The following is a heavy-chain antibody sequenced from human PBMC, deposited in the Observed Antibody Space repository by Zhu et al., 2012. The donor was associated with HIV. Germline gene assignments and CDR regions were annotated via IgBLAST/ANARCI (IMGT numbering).Heavy chain of an antibody. D-gene: IGHD2-2*01. V-gene: IGHV4-34*01. Sequence: QVQLQQWGAGLLKPSETLSLTCAVYGGSFSGYYWSWIRQPPGKGLEWIGEINHSGSTNYNPSLKSRVTISVDTSKNQFSLKLSSVTAADTAVYYCARRRLGYCSSTSCYVTGWFDPWGQGTLVTVSS. CDR2: INHSGST. CDR3: ARRRLGYCSSTSCYVTGWFDP. CDR1: GGSFSGYY. J-gene: IGHJ5*02.